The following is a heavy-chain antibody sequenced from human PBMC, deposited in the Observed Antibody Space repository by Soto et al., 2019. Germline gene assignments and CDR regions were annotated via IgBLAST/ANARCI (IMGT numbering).Heavy chain of an antibody. V-gene: IGHV3-73*01. CDR3: TRRTSFYWYFDL. J-gene: IGHJ2*01. Sequence: ASGKGLEWVGRIRSKANSYATAYAASVKGRFTISRDDSKNTAYLQMNSLKTEDTAVYYCTRRTSFYWYFDLWGRGTLVTVSS. CDR2: IRSKANSYAT.